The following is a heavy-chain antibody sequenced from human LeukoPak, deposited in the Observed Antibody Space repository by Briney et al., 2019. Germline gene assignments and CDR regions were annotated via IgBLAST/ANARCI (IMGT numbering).Heavy chain of an antibody. CDR1: GGSFSGYY. CDR3: ARGGVLGAARAEFDY. D-gene: IGHD6-6*01. V-gene: IGHV4-34*01. Sequence: SETLSLTCAVYGGSFSGYYWSWIRQPPGKGLEWIGEINHSGSTNYNPSLKSRVTISVDTSKNQFSLKLSSVTGADTAVYYCARGGVLGAARAEFDYWGQGTLVTVSS. CDR2: INHSGST. J-gene: IGHJ4*02.